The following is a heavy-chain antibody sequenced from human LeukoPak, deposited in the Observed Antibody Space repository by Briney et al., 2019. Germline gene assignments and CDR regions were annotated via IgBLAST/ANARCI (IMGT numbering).Heavy chain of an antibody. CDR3: ARVRYRLAETYIDY. CDR1: GYIFTGYY. D-gene: IGHD3-16*01. CDR2: INPNSGGT. J-gene: IGHJ4*02. V-gene: IGHV1-2*02. Sequence: ASVKVSCKASGYIFTGYYIHWVRQAPGQGLEWMGWINPNSGGTNYAQKLQGRVTMTRDTSISTAYMELSRLRSDDTAVYYCARVRYRLAETYIDYWGQGTLVTVSS.